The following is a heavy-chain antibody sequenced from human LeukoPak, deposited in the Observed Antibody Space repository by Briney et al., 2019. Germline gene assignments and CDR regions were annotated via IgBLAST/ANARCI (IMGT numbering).Heavy chain of an antibody. D-gene: IGHD4-11*01. V-gene: IGHV4-4*07. J-gene: IGHJ4*02. Sequence: SETLSLTCTVSGNSISIYYWSWIRQPAGKGLEWIGRIYTSGSTNYNPSLKSRVTMSVDTSKNQFSLNLSSVTAADTAFYYCARETTGLARYFDYWGQGTLVTVSS. CDR3: ARETTGLARYFDY. CDR2: IYTSGST. CDR1: GNSISIYY.